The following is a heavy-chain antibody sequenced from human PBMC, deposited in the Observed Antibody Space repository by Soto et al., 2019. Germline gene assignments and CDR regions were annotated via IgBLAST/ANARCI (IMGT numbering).Heavy chain of an antibody. Sequence: QVQLVQSGAEVKKPGSSVKVSCKASGGTFSSYTFTWVRQAPGQGLEWMGRIIPFFDIPTYAQKFQGRVTXXXXXXXXXXXXXXXXXXXXXXXXXXXAXXXXXXXIGLVPAAINAMDVWGRGTTVTVSS. J-gene: IGHJ6*02. CDR2: IIPFFDIP. CDR1: GGTFSSYT. CDR3: AXXXXXXXIGLVPAAINAMDV. D-gene: IGHD2-2*02. V-gene: IGHV1-69*02.